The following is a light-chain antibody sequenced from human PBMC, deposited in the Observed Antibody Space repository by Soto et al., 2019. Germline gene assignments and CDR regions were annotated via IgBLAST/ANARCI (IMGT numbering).Light chain of an antibody. CDR3: QQYDKSPLT. Sequence: EIVLTQSPGTLSLSPGERATLSCRASKSVNSNFLAWYQQKPGQAPRLLIYGTSSRATGIPDRISGSGSGTDFTLTISRLEPEDFAVYYCQQYDKSPLTFGGGTKVEIK. CDR2: GTS. V-gene: IGKV3-20*01. CDR1: KSVNSNF. J-gene: IGKJ4*01.